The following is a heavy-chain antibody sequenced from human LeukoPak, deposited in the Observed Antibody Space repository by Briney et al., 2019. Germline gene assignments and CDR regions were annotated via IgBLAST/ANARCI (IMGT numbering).Heavy chain of an antibody. CDR3: ARAETRYDFWSGYYTVGSIDY. D-gene: IGHD3-3*01. Sequence: SETLSLTCTVSGGSISSSSYYWDWIRQPPGKGLEWIGNIYYGGSTYYNPSLKSRVTISVDTSKNLFSLKLSSVTAADTAVYYCARAETRYDFWSGYYTVGSIDYWGQGTLVTVS. CDR2: IYYGGST. V-gene: IGHV4-39*07. J-gene: IGHJ4*02. CDR1: GGSISSSSYY.